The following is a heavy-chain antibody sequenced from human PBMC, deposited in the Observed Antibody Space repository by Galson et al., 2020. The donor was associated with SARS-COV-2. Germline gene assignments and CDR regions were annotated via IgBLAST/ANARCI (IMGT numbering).Heavy chain of an antibody. CDR1: GYSISDGSY. V-gene: IGHV4-38-2*02. J-gene: IGHJ4*02. Sequence: SQTLSLTCTVSGYSISDGSYWGWIRQPPGKGLEWVGSIYHSGSTDYSPSLESRVSISVDTSKNQFSLTLNSVTAADTAVYYCARYLWQWLGNFDYGGQGALVTFSS. D-gene: IGHD6-19*01. CDR3: ARYLWQWLGNFDY. CDR2: IYHSGST.